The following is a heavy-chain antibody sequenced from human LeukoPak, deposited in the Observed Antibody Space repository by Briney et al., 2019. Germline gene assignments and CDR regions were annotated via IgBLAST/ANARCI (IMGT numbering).Heavy chain of an antibody. V-gene: IGHV3-74*01. CDR1: GLTISDSW. J-gene: IGHJ4*02. CDR3: ARDAGWGRLDS. Sequence: GGSLRLSCAASGLTISDSWIHWVRQVPGKGLMWVSRLASDENNRIYADSVKGRFTISRNNAKNTLFLQMNSLRVEDTGFYYCARDAGWGRLDSWGQGALVTVSS. D-gene: IGHD3-16*01. CDR2: LASDENNR.